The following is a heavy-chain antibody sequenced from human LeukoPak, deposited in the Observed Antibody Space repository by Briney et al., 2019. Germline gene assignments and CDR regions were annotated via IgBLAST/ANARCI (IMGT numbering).Heavy chain of an antibody. V-gene: IGHV3-21*06. CDR1: GFKFSAYS. J-gene: IGHJ4*02. CDR2: ISGSSSYI. D-gene: IGHD3-3*01. Sequence: GGSLRLSCAASGFKFSAYSMTWVRQAPGKGLQWVSSISGSSSYIYYADSVKGRFTISRDNARNSLFLHMNSLRAEDTAVYYCARTDYDFWSGPNYFDYWGQGTLVTVSS. CDR3: ARTDYDFWSGPNYFDY.